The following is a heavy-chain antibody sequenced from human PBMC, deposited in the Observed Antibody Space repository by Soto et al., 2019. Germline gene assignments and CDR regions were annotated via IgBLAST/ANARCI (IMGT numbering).Heavy chain of an antibody. V-gene: IGHV1-8*01. J-gene: IGHJ4*02. CDR2: MNPNSGNT. CDR3: ARVRYDFWSGYNNLFDE. Sequence: ASVKVSCKASGYTFTSYDINWVRQATGQGLEWMGWMNPNSGNTGYAQKFQGRVTMTRNTSISTAYMELSSLRSEDTAVYYCARVRYDFWSGYNNLFDEWGQGTLVTVSS. CDR1: GYTFTSYD. D-gene: IGHD3-3*01.